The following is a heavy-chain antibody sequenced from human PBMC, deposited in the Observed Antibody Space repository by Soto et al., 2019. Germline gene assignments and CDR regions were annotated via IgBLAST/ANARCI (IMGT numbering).Heavy chain of an antibody. Sequence: QVQLQESGPGLVKPSQTLSLTCTVSDGSISSGGYYWSWIRQHPGKGLEWIGYIYYSGSTYYNPSLKSRVTISVDTSKNQFSLKLSSVTAADTAVYYCASGRGIVATINRSLLFDYWGQGTLVTVSS. V-gene: IGHV4-31*03. CDR1: DGSISSGGYY. J-gene: IGHJ4*02. CDR3: ASGRGIVATINRSLLFDY. CDR2: IYYSGST. D-gene: IGHD5-12*01.